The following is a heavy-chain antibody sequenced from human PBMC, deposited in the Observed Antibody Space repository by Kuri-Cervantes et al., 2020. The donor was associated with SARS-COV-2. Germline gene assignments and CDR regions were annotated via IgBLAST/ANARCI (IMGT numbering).Heavy chain of an antibody. Sequence: ASVKVSCKASGYTFTGYYMHWVRQAPGQGLEWMGWINPNSGGTNYAQKFQGRVTMTRDTSSSTVYREWSRRRSDDTAVYYCARAYQGLGIWGDIDCWGQGTLVTVSS. CDR1: GYTFTGYY. CDR2: INPNSGGT. V-gene: IGHV1-2*02. J-gene: IGHJ4*02. CDR3: ARAYQGLGIWGDIDC. D-gene: IGHD3-16*01.